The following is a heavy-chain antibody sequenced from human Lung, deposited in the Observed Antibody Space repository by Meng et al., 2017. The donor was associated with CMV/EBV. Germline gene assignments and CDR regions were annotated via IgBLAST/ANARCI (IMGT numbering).Heavy chain of an antibody. CDR3: AIGGSSWGGKYYYYGMDV. J-gene: IGHJ6*02. V-gene: IGHV3-74*01. Sequence: GESLKISCAASGFTFSSYWMHWVRQAPGKGLVWVSRINSDGSSTSYADSVKGRFTISRDNAKNTLYLQMNSLRAEDTAVYYCAIGGSSWGGKYYYYGMDVWGQGTTVTVSS. D-gene: IGHD6-13*01. CDR1: GFTFSSYW. CDR2: INSDGSST.